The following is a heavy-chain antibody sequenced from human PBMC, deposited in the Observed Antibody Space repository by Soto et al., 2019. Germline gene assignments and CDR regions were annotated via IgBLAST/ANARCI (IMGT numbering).Heavy chain of an antibody. J-gene: IGHJ4*02. CDR1: GGSISSSSYY. D-gene: IGHD4-17*01. CDR3: ARLGGIFYGDYVFLTDY. V-gene: IGHV4-39*01. CDR2: IYYSGST. Sequence: SETLSLTCTVSGGSISSSSYYWGWIRQPPGKGLEWIGSIYYSGSTYYNPSLKSRVTISVDTSKNQFSLKLSSVTAADTAVYYCARLGGIFYGDYVFLTDYWGQGTLVTVSS.